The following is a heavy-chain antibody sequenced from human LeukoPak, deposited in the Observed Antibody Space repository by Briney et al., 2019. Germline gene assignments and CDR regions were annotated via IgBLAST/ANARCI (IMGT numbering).Heavy chain of an antibody. CDR2: ITGSSSSI. CDR1: GFTFSSYN. V-gene: IGHV3-48*01. D-gene: IGHD3-10*01. J-gene: IGHJ5*02. Sequence: PGGSLRLSCAASGFTFSSYNMNWVRQAPGKGLEWVSYITGSSSSIYYADSVKGRFTISRDNAKNSLYLQMNSLRAEDTAVYYCARHFSRITMVRGKIRPRSAWFDPWGQGTLVTVSS. CDR3: ARHFSRITMVRGKIRPRSAWFDP.